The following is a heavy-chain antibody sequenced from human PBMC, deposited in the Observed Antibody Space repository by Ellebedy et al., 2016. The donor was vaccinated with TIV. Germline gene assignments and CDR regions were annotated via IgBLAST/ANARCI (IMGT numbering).Heavy chain of an antibody. Sequence: SETLSLXXAVYGGSFSGYYWSWIRQPPGKGLEWIGEINHSGSTNYNPSLKSRVTISVDTSKNQFSLKLSSVTAADTAVYYGARGLAVAGTSYYGMDVWGQGTTVTVSS. CDR2: INHSGST. CDR1: GGSFSGYY. J-gene: IGHJ6*02. D-gene: IGHD6-19*01. V-gene: IGHV4-34*01. CDR3: ARGLAVAGTSYYGMDV.